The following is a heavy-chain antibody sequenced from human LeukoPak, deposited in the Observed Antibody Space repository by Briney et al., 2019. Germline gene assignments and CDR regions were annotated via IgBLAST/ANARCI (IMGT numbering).Heavy chain of an antibody. V-gene: IGHV3-74*01. J-gene: IGHJ4*02. CDR1: GFTFSNYW. Sequence: PGGSLRLSCAASGFTFSNYWMHWVRQAPGKGLVWVSRINSDGSSGDYADSVKGRFTISRDNAKNTLYLQMNSLRAEDTAVYYCASASSHRIAAGGDYWGQGTLVTVFS. CDR2: INSDGSSG. D-gene: IGHD6-13*01. CDR3: ASASSHRIAAGGDY.